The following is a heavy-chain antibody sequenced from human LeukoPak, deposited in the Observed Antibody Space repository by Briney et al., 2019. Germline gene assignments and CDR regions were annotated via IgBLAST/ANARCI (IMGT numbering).Heavy chain of an antibody. D-gene: IGHD3-10*01. CDR1: GFTFSDYW. Sequence: PGVSLRLSCATSGFTFSDYWMHWLRQAPGKGLVWVSRIKNDGGTTNYADSVKGRFTISRDNAKNTLYLQLDSLRAEDTAIYYCARGIARGSGSTQGYWGQGTLVTVSS. J-gene: IGHJ4*02. CDR3: ARGIARGSGSTQGY. CDR2: IKNDGGTT. V-gene: IGHV3-74*01.